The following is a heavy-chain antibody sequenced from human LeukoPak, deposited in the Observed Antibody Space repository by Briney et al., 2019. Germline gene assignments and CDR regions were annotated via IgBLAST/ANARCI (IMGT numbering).Heavy chain of an antibody. CDR1: GDSVSSNSDD. CDR3: ARGYSSGWITVADY. V-gene: IGHV6-1*01. CDR2: TYYWSKWYN. Sequence: SQTLSLTCAISGDSVSSNSDDWNWIRQSPSSGLEWLGRTYYWSKWYNDYAVSVKSRITINPDTSKNQFSLQLNSVTPEDTAVYYCARGYSSGWITVADYWGQGTLVTVSS. D-gene: IGHD6-19*01. J-gene: IGHJ4*02.